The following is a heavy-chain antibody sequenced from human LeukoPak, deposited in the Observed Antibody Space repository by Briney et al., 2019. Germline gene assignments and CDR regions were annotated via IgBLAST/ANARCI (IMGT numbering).Heavy chain of an antibody. CDR2: VNWNGGST. J-gene: IGHJ4*02. V-gene: IGHV3-20*04. CDR1: GFTFDNYG. CDR3: ARVVDHDYGDYYLDY. Sequence: GGSLRLSCAASGFTFDNYGMTWVRQVSGKGLEWVSGVNWNGGSTDYADSVKGRLTISRDNSKNTLYLQMNSLRAEDTAVYYCARVVDHDYGDYYLDYWGQGTLVTVSS. D-gene: IGHD4-17*01.